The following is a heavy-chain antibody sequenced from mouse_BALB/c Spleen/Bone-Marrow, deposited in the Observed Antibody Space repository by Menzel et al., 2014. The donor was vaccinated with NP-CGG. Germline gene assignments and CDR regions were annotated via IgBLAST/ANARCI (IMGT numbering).Heavy chain of an antibody. J-gene: IGHJ3*01. CDR2: IDPSDSET. V-gene: IGHV1-69*02. D-gene: IGHD1-2*01. CDR3: ARRGYGYGFAY. Sequence: VQLQQSGAELVKPGAPVKLSCKASGYTFTSYWMNWVKQRPGRGLEWIGRIDPSDSETHYNQKFKDKATLTVDKSSSTAYIQLSSLTSEDSAVYYCARRGYGYGFAYCGQGTLVTVSA. CDR1: GYTFTSYW.